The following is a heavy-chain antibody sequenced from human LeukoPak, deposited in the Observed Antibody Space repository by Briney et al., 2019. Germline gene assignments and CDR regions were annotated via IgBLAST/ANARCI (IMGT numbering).Heavy chain of an antibody. D-gene: IGHD2-2*01. CDR1: GFTFDDYA. Sequence: GGSLRLSCAASGFTFDDYAMHCVRQAPGKGLGWVSGLSWNSDKTGYADSVKGRFTISRDNAKNSLYLQMNSLRAEDMAFYYCARSQRKDQLLFGYYFDYWGQGALVAVSS. V-gene: IGHV3-9*03. J-gene: IGHJ4*02. CDR2: LSWNSDKT. CDR3: ARSQRKDQLLFGYYFDY.